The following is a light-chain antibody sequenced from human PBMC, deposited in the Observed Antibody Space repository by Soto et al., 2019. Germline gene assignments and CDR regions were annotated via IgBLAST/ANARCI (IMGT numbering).Light chain of an antibody. J-gene: IGLJ3*02. CDR2: SNR. Sequence: QAVLTQPPSASGTPGQTVTMSCSGTSSNIGSNAVNWFQHLPGTAPKLLIYSNRQRPSGVPDRFSASKSGTSASLAISGLQSDDEAVYYCTTWDDTLNGRVFGGGTKLTVL. CDR1: SSNIGSNA. V-gene: IGLV1-44*01. CDR3: TTWDDTLNGRV.